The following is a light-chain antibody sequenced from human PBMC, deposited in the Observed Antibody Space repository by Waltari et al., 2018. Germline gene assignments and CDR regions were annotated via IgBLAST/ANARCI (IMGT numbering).Light chain of an antibody. Sequence: QSLLTQPPSASGTPGQRVTISCSGSSSNLGSNPVYCYQHLPGTAPNPLIYRNSPRPSGVPDRLSGSKSGTSASLAMSGLRSEDEADYYCAAWDNSLSAWVFGGGTKLTVL. CDR2: RNS. V-gene: IGLV1-47*01. CDR3: AAWDNSLSAWV. J-gene: IGLJ3*02. CDR1: SSNLGSNP.